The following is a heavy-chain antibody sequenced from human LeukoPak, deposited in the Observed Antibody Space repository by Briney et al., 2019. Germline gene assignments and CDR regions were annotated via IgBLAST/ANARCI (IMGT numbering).Heavy chain of an antibody. CDR1: GGSISSYY. V-gene: IGHV4-59*08. Sequence: SETLSLTCTVSGGSISSYYWSWIRQPPGKGLEWIGYIYYSGSTNYNPSLKSRVTISVDTSKNQFSLKLRSVTAADTALYYCARHGSGSSSWLIYYYYYGMDVWGQGTTVTVSS. D-gene: IGHD6-13*01. J-gene: IGHJ6*02. CDR2: IYYSGST. CDR3: ARHGSGSSSWLIYYYYYGMDV.